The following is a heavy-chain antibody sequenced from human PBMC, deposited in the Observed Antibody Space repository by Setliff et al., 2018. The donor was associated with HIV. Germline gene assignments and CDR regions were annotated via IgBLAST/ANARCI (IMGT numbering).Heavy chain of an antibody. CDR3: ARERGLRGMLLSPKELGFYCMDV. V-gene: IGHV3-7*03. CDR1: GFTFSSYW. D-gene: IGHD1-26*01. CDR2: IKQDGSEK. J-gene: IGHJ6*03. Sequence: PGGSLRLSCAASGFTFSSYWINWVRQAPGKGLEWVANIKQDGSEKYYMDSVKGRFTISRDNAKNSLYLQMNSLRAEDTAVYYCARERGLRGMLLSPKELGFYCMDVWGKGTTVTVSS.